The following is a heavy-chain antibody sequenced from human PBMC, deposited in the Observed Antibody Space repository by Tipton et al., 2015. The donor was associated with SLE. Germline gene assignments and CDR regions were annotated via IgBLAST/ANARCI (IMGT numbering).Heavy chain of an antibody. CDR2: IKQDGSEK. Sequence: SLRLSCAASGFTFSTFWMSWVRQAPGKGLEWVSNIKQDGSEKNYVDSVKGRFTISRDNAKNSLYLQMNSLRDEDTAVYYCARTNWLDSWGQGTLVTVSS. V-gene: IGHV3-7*01. CDR3: ARTNWLDS. J-gene: IGHJ5*01. CDR1: GFTFSTFW.